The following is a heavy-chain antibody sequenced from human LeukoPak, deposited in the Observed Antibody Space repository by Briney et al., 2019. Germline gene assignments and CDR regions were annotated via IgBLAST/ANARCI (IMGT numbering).Heavy chain of an antibody. CDR1: GFTFSSHW. Sequence: GGSLRLSCAASGFTFSSHWMSWVRQAPGKGLEWVANIKQDGSEKYYVDSVKGRFTISRDNAKNSLYLQMNSLRAEDTAVYYCARDWGVNYEFWSGHFDYWGQGTLVTASS. V-gene: IGHV3-7*01. CDR2: IKQDGSEK. D-gene: IGHD3-3*01. CDR3: ARDWGVNYEFWSGHFDY. J-gene: IGHJ4*02.